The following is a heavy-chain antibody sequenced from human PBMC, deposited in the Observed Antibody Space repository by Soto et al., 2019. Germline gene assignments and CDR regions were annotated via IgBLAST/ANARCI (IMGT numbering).Heavy chain of an antibody. V-gene: IGHV3-74*01. D-gene: IGHD6-19*01. J-gene: IGHJ4*02. Sequence: GGSLRLSCAASGFTFSSYWMHWVRQAPGKGLVWVSHINSDGSSTSYAESVKGRFTISRDNAKNTLYLQMNSLRAEDTAVYYCAREPGIAVAGTRYWYYFDYWGQGTLVTVSS. CDR3: AREPGIAVAGTRYWYYFDY. CDR2: INSDGSST. CDR1: GFTFSSYW.